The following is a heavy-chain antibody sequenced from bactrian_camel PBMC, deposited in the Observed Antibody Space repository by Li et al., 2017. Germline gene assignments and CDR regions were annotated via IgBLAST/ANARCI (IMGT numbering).Heavy chain of an antibody. CDR2: VDSDGTT. V-gene: IGHV3S53*01. Sequence: HVQLVESGGGSVQAGGSLRLSCAASGWRYSSCRMGWFRQAPGKEREGVAGVDSDGTTSYADSVKGRFTISQDKAKNTLYLQMNSLKPDDSGMYYCAATTGMNEKTFVVFTTAQYCPPLMQLGFNYRGQGTQVTVS. D-gene: IGHD3*01. CDR1: GWRYSSCR. J-gene: IGHJ4*01. CDR3: AATTGMNEKTFVVFTTAQYCPPLMQLGFNY.